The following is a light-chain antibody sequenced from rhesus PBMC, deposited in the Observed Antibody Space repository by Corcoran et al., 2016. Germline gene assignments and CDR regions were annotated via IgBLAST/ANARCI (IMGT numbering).Light chain of an antibody. CDR3: QQYDDLPLT. CDR1: QGISNW. J-gene: IGKJ4*01. Sequence: DIQMTQSPSSLSASLGDKVTITCHASQGISNWLAWYPQNPGKAPKPLIYAASSLQSGGPSRFSGRGSGTDYTLTISSLQPEDFATYYCQQYDDLPLTFGGGTKVEIK. V-gene: IGKV1-19*01. CDR2: AAS.